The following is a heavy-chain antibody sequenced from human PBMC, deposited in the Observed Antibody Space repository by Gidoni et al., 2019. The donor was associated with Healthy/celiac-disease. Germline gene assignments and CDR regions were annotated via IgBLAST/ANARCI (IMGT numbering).Heavy chain of an antibody. J-gene: IGHJ6*02. D-gene: IGHD6-13*01. CDR1: GFTFSSYS. V-gene: IGHV3-21*01. Sequence: EVQLVESGGGLVKPGGSLRLSCAASGFTFSSYSMNWVRQAPGKGLEWVSSISSSSSYIYYADSVKGRFTISRDNAKNSLYLQMNSLRAEDTAVYYCARAGSSSWGGMDVWGQGTTVTVSS. CDR2: ISSSSSYI. CDR3: ARAGSSSWGGMDV.